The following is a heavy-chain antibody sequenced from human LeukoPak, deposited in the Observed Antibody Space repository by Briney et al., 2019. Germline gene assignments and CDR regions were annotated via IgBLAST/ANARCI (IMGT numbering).Heavy chain of an antibody. J-gene: IGHJ4*02. V-gene: IGHV3-23*01. CDR1: GFTFSSYA. Sequence: GGSLRLSCAASGFTFSSYAMSWVRQAPGKGLEWVSAISGSGGSTYYADSVKGRFTISRDNSKNTLYLQMNRLRAEDTAVYYCAKSRIAVAVASYWDYWGQGTLVTVSS. CDR3: AKSRIAVAVASYWDY. CDR2: ISGSGGST. D-gene: IGHD6-19*01.